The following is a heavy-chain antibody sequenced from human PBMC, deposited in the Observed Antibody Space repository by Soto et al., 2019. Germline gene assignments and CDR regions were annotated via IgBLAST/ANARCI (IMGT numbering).Heavy chain of an antibody. CDR3: ARDCNSDSSGSYNY. D-gene: IGHD3-22*01. CDR2: IDPGNGNT. V-gene: IGHV1-3*01. Sequence: SVKVSCKGSGYIFTRYAMHWARQAPGQRREWMGWIDPGNGNTKYSRNLQGRVTITRDTSATTAYMELSSLRSEDTPLHYCARDCNSDSSGSYNYWGQGGLPSV. J-gene: IGHJ4*02. CDR1: GYIFTRYA.